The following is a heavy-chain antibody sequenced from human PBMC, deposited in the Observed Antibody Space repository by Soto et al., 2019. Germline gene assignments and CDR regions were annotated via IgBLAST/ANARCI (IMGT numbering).Heavy chain of an antibody. D-gene: IGHD3-10*01. CDR1: GYTFTSYD. V-gene: IGHV1-8*01. CDR3: ARGLYYGSGTNDYGMDV. CDR2: MNPNSGNT. J-gene: IGHJ6*02. Sequence: QVQLVQSGAEVKKPGASVKVSCKASGYTFTSYDINWVRQATGQGLEWMGWMNPNSGNTGNAQKFQGRVTMTRNTSISTAYMELRSLRSEDTAVYYCARGLYYGSGTNDYGMDVWGQGTTVTVSS.